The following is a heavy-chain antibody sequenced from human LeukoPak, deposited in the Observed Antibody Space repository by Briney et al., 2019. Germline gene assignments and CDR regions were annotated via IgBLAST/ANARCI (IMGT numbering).Heavy chain of an antibody. D-gene: IGHD6-13*01. J-gene: IGHJ6*02. CDR2: IYYSGSN. CDR3: ARQGGAAAPDHYGMDV. V-gene: IGHV4-59*08. Sequence: SETLSLTCTVSGYSISSGYYWTWIRQPPGKGLEWIGYIYYSGSNKYSPSLKSRVTISVDTSKNQFSLKLTSVTAADTAVYYCARQGGAAAPDHYGMDVWGQGTTVTVSS. CDR1: GYSISSGYY.